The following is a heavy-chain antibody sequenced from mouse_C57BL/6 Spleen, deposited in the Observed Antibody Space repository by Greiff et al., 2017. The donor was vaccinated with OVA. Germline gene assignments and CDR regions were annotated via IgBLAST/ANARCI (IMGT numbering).Heavy chain of an antibody. CDR1: GFTFSSYA. V-gene: IGHV5-4*01. CDR2: ISDGGSYT. J-gene: IGHJ3*01. CDR3: ARDSNYVAY. D-gene: IGHD2-5*01. Sequence: EVQRVESGGGLVKPGGSLKLSCAASGFTFSSYAMSWVRQTPEKRLEWVATISDGGSYTYYPDNVKGRFTISRDNAKNSLYLQMSHLKSEDTAMYYCARDSNYVAYWGQGTLVTVSA.